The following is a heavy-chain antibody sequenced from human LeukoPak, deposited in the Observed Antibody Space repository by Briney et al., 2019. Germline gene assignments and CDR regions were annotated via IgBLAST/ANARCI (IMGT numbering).Heavy chain of an antibody. CDR2: INPNSGGT. CDR3: ARDDGITGTDDAFDI. J-gene: IGHJ3*02. CDR1: GYTFTGYC. D-gene: IGHD1-20*01. Sequence: ASVKVSCKASGYTFTGYCMHWVRQAPGQGLEWMGRINPNSGGTNYAQKFQGRVTMTRDTSISTAYMELSRLRSDDTAVYYCARDDGITGTDDAFDIWGQGTMVTVSS. V-gene: IGHV1-2*02.